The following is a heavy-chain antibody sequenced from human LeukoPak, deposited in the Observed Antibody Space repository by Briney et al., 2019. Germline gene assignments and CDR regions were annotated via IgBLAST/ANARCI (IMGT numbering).Heavy chain of an antibody. Sequence: ASVKVSCKASGYTFTGYFIHWVRQAPGQGLEWMGSINPNRGGTNYAQNFQGRVTMTRDTSISTAYRELSRLRSDDTALYYCARRYYYGSGSFYNDYFDYWGQGTLVTLYS. CDR3: ARRYYYGSGSFYNDYFDY. V-gene: IGHV1-2*02. J-gene: IGHJ4*02. CDR2: INPNRGGT. D-gene: IGHD3-10*01. CDR1: GYTFTGYF.